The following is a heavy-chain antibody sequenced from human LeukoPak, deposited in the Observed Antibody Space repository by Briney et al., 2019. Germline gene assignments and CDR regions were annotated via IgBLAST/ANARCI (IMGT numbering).Heavy chain of an antibody. CDR1: GGSFSGYY. D-gene: IGHD3-22*01. J-gene: IGHJ4*02. V-gene: IGHV4-34*01. CDR2: INHSGST. Sequence: SETLSLTCAVYGGSFSGYYWSWIRQPPGKGLEWIGEINHSGSTNYNPSLKSRVTISVDTSKNQLSLKLSSVTAADTAVYYCASIGYDSSGYYATDYWGQGTLVTVSS. CDR3: ASIGYDSSGYYATDY.